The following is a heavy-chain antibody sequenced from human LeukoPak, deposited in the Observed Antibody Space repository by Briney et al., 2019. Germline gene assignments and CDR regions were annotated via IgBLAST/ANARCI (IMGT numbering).Heavy chain of an antibody. CDR1: GFTFSNAR. V-gene: IGHV3-15*01. Sequence: GGSLILSCAASGFTFSNARMSWVRPAPGKGLEWVGRIKSKTDGGTTDYAAPVKGRFTISRDDSKNTLYLQMNSLKTEDTAVYYCTTDYGDQFDYWGQGTLVTVSS. J-gene: IGHJ4*02. D-gene: IGHD4-17*01. CDR3: TTDYGDQFDY. CDR2: IKSKTDGGTT.